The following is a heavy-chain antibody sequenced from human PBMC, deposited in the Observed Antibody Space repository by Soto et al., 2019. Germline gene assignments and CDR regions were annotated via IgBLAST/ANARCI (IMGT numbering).Heavy chain of an antibody. D-gene: IGHD6-19*01. J-gene: IGHJ4*02. Sequence: SETLSLTCTVSGGSISSYYWSWIRQAAGKGLEWIGRIYTSVSTNYNPSLKIPVTMSVDTSKNQFSLKLSSVTAADTAVYYCAREAPLSSGWYLLDYWRKGTLVTVSS. V-gene: IGHV4-4*07. CDR2: IYTSVST. CDR1: GGSISSYY. CDR3: AREAPLSSGWYLLDY.